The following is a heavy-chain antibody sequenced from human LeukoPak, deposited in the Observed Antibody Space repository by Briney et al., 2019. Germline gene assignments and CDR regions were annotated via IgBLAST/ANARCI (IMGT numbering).Heavy chain of an antibody. D-gene: IGHD6-25*01. CDR1: GFTVSSNY. V-gene: IGHV3-53*04. J-gene: IGHJ6*02. Sequence: TGGSLRLSCAASGFTVSSNYMSWVRQAPGKGLEWGSVIYSGGSTYYADSVKGRFTISRHNSKNTLYLQMNSLRAEDTAVYYCARVVAAGTPYYYYYYGMDGWGQGTTVTVSS. CDR3: ARVVAAGTPYYYYYYGMDG. CDR2: IYSGGST.